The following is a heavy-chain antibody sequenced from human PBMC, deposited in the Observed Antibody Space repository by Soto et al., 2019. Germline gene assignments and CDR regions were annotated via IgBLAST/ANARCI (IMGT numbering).Heavy chain of an antibody. CDR1: GGTFSSYT. V-gene: IGHV1-69*02. D-gene: IGHD3-10*01. J-gene: IGHJ6*02. Sequence: SVKVSCKASGGTFSSYTISWVRQAPGQGLEWMGRIIPILGIANYAQKFQGRVTITADKSTSTAYMELSSLRSEDTAVYYCARGPMVRGGGMDVWGQGTTVTVSS. CDR3: ARGPMVRGGGMDV. CDR2: IIPILGIA.